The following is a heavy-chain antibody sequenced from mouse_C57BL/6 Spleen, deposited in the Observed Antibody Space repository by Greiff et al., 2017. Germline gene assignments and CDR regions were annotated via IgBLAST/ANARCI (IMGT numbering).Heavy chain of an antibody. D-gene: IGHD2-5*01. CDR2: IYPGDGDT. Sequence: VQLQQSGPELVKPGASVKISCKASGYAFTSSWMNWVKQRPGQGLEWIGRIYPGDGDTNYNGKFKGKATLTADKSSSTAYMQLSSLTSEDSAVYYCSRMAYYNDYEAHFDYWGQGTTLTVSS. CDR3: SRMAYYNDYEAHFDY. V-gene: IGHV1-82*01. J-gene: IGHJ2*01. CDR1: GYAFTSSW.